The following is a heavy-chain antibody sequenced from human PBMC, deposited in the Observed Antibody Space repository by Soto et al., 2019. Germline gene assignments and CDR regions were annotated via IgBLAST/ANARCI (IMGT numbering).Heavy chain of an antibody. V-gene: IGHV3-21*01. J-gene: IGHJ3*02. Sequence: GGSLRLSCAASGFTFSSYSMNWVRQAPGKGLEWVSSISSSSSYIYYADSVKGRFTISRDNAKNSLYLQMNSLRAEDTAVYYWAGHIVATIDDAFDIWGRGTMVTVSS. CDR2: ISSSSSYI. CDR3: AGHIVATIDDAFDI. CDR1: GFTFSSYS. D-gene: IGHD5-12*01.